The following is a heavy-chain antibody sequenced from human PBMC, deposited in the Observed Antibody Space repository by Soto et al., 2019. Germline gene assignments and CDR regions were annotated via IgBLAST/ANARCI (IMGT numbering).Heavy chain of an antibody. Sequence: QVQLVQSGAEVKKPGSSVKVSCKASGGTFSSYAISWERQAPGQGLEWMGGIIPIFGTANYAQKFQGRVTSTADESTSTAYMELSILRSEDTAVYYCSRNSVRGVISRFDYWGQGTLVTVSS. CDR2: IIPIFGTA. D-gene: IGHD3-10*01. J-gene: IGHJ4*02. CDR3: SRNSVRGVISRFDY. V-gene: IGHV1-69*01. CDR1: GGTFSSYA.